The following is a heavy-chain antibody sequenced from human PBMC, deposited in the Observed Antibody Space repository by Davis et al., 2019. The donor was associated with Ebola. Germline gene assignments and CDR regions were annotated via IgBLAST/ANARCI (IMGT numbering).Heavy chain of an antibody. CDR1: GFTFSSYG. D-gene: IGHD2-15*01. V-gene: IGHV3-30*18. J-gene: IGHJ6*02. Sequence: GESLKISCAASGFTFSSYGMHWVRQAPGKGLEWVAVISYDGSNKYYADSVKGRFTISRDNSKNTLYLQMTSLRAEDTAVYYCAKDTRHIVVVVAATHGMDVWGQGTTVTVSS. CDR3: AKDTRHIVVVVAATHGMDV. CDR2: ISYDGSNK.